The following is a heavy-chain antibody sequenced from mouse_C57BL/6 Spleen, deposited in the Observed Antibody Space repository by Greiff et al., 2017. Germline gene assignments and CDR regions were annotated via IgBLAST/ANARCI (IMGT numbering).Heavy chain of an antibody. Sequence: VQLQQSGAELVKPGASVKLSCKASGYTFTEYTIHWVKQRSGQGLEWIGWFYPGSGSIKYNEKFKDKDTLTADKSSSTVYMELSRLTSEDSAVYFCARHGIYYYGSSYKGYAMDYWGQGTSVTVSS. CDR3: ARHGIYYYGSSYKGYAMDY. CDR1: GYTFTEYT. D-gene: IGHD1-1*01. J-gene: IGHJ4*01. CDR2: FYPGSGSI. V-gene: IGHV1-62-2*01.